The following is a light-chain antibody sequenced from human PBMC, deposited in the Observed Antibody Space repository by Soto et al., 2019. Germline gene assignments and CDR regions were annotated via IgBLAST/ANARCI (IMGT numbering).Light chain of an antibody. CDR1: SSDVGGYNY. J-gene: IGLJ2*01. Sequence: QSVLTQPRSVSESPGQSVTISCTGTSSDVGGYNYVSWYQQHPGKAPKLMIYDVSKRPSGVPDRFSGSKSGNTASLTISGLQAEDEADYYCCSYAGSYTYVVFGGGTQLTVL. CDR2: DVS. V-gene: IGLV2-11*01. CDR3: CSYAGSYTYVV.